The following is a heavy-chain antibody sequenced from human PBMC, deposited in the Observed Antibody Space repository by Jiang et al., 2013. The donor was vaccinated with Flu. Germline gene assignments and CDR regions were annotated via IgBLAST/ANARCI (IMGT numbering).Heavy chain of an antibody. CDR3: ARGLGPSSWYY. CDR1: GTSISNSNW. CDR2: IYHTGIT. J-gene: IGHJ4*02. Sequence: SLTCAVSGTSISNSNWWNWVRQSPGKGLEWIGEIYHTGITNYNPSLKSRVTMSVDKSQNQFSLNLTSVTAADTAVYYCARGLGPSSWYYWGQGTLVTVSA. D-gene: IGHD6-13*01. V-gene: IGHV4-4*02.